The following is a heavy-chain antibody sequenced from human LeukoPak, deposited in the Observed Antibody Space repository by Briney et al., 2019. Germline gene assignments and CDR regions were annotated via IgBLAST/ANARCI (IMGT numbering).Heavy chain of an antibody. J-gene: IGHJ4*02. V-gene: IGHV4-4*07. D-gene: IGHD4-23*01. Sequence: KTSETLSLTCTVSGGSINSYYWSWIRQPAGKGLEWIGRIYSSGSTNYNPSLKSRVSVSVDTSKNQFSLKLTSVTAADTAVYYCARGGKATVVTMWGQGILVTVSS. CDR2: IYSSGST. CDR3: ARGGKATVVTM. CDR1: GGSINSYY.